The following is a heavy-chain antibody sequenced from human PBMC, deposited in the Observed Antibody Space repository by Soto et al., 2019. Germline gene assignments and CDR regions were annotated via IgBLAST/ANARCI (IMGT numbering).Heavy chain of an antibody. D-gene: IGHD6-13*01. V-gene: IGHV3-23*01. CDR2: ISGSGGST. J-gene: IGHJ3*02. CDR1: GFTFSSYA. CDR3: AKDEGIAAAGILDAFYI. Sequence: LRLSCAASGFTFSSYAMSWVRQAPGKGLEWVSAISGSGGSTYYADSVKGRFTISRDNSKNTLYLQMNSLRAEDTAVYYCAKDEGIAAAGILDAFYIWGKGTMVTVSS.